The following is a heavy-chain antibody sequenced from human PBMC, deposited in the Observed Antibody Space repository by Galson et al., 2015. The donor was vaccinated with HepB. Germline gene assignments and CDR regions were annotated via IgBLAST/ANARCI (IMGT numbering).Heavy chain of an antibody. CDR3: ARDTRHYYGSGSYSIYYYYGMDV. Sequence: LSLTCTVSGGSISSYYWSWIRQPAGKGLEWIGRIYTSGSTNYNPSLKSRVTMSVDTSKNQFSPKLSSVTAADTAVYYCARDTRHYYGSGSYSIYYYYGMDVWGQGTTVTVSS. J-gene: IGHJ6*02. D-gene: IGHD3-10*01. CDR1: GGSISSYY. V-gene: IGHV4-4*07. CDR2: IYTSGST.